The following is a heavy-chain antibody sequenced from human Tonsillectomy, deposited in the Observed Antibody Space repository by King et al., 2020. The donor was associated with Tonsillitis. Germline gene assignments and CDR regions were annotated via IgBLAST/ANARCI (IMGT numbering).Heavy chain of an antibody. D-gene: IGHD4-17*01. CDR3: AIHEDDYVDYGVDF. Sequence: QLQESGPGLVKPSETLSLTCTVSGGSISYTSNYWGWIRQPPGKGLEWIGSIYYSGSSYYNPSLKSRVTISVDTSKNQFSLRLSSVTAADTAVYYCAIHEDDYVDYGVDFWGQGTLVTVSS. J-gene: IGHJ4*02. V-gene: IGHV4-39*01. CDR1: GGSISYTSNY. CDR2: IYYSGSS.